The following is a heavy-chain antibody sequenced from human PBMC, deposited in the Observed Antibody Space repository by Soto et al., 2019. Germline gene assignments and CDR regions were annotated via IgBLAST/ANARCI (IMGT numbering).Heavy chain of an antibody. Sequence: QVQLVESGGGVVQPGGSLRLSCAASGFTFSVYGMHWVRQAPGKGLEWVAVISHEGSSKHYADSVQGRFTISRDNARNTVSLLVNSLRGEDTAIYYCAKTLTTSGVSSRGRGALLDAWGQGTLVTVSS. CDR3: AKTLTTSGVSSRGRGALLDA. V-gene: IGHV3-30*18. D-gene: IGHD3-3*01. J-gene: IGHJ5*02. CDR2: ISHEGSSK. CDR1: GFTFSVYG.